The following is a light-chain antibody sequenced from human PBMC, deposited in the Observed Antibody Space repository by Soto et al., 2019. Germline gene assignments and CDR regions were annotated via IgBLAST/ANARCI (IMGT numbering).Light chain of an antibody. J-gene: IGKJ5*01. V-gene: IGKV3-15*01. CDR2: GAS. CDR3: QQYNNWPSIT. Sequence: EIEMTQSPATLSVSPGERATLSCRASQSVSTNVAWYQQKPGQAPRLLIYGASIRATTTPAKFSGSGSGTEFTLTISSLQSEDFAVYYCQQYNNWPSITFGQGTRLEI. CDR1: QSVSTN.